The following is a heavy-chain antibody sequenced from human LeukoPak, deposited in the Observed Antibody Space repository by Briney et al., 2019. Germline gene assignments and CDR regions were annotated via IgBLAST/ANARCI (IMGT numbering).Heavy chain of an antibody. CDR3: ARHGTDY. CDR2: IYYGGST. Sequence: SETLSLTCTVSGGSISGYYWSWIRQPPGKGLEWIGYIYYGGSTNYNPSLKSRVTMSVVKSKNLFSLNLSSVTAADTAAYYCARHGTDYWGQGTLVTVSP. J-gene: IGHJ4*02. CDR1: GGSISGYY. V-gene: IGHV4-59*08.